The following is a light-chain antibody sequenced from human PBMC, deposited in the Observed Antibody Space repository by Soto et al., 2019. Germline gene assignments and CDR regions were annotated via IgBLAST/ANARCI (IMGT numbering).Light chain of an antibody. CDR2: GAS. J-gene: IGKJ5*01. CDR3: QQYGSSPPIT. V-gene: IGKV3-20*01. CDR1: QSVRGSY. Sequence: EIVLTQSPGTLSLSPGERATLSCRASQSVRGSYLAWYQQSPGQAPRLLIQGASTRATGIPARFSGSGSGTDFTLTISRLEPEDFAVCYCQQYGSSPPITFGQGTRLEIK.